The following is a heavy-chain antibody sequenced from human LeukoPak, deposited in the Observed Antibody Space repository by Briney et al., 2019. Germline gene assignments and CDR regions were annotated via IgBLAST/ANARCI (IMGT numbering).Heavy chain of an antibody. J-gene: IGHJ4*02. V-gene: IGHV6-1*01. CDR3: ARGLLGDPGYYYDSSGPDY. CDR2: TYYRSKWYN. CDR1: GDSVSSNSAA. D-gene: IGHD3-22*01. Sequence: SQTLSLTCAISGDSVSSNSAAWNWIRQSPSRGLEWLGRTYYRSKWYNDYAVSVKSRITINPDTSKNQFSLQLNSVTPEDTAVYYCARGLLGDPGYYYDSSGPDYWGQGTLVTVSS.